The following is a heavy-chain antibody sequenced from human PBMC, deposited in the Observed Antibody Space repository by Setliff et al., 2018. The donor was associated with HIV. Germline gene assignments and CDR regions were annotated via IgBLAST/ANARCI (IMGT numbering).Heavy chain of an antibody. Sequence: GASVKVSCKASGFTFTNSAVQWVRQARGQRLEWIGWIVVGSGNTNYAQKFQERVTITRDMSTSRAYMELSGLRTEDTAVYYCAADREYYYDNSGSPSFDYWGQGTLVTVSS. J-gene: IGHJ4*02. D-gene: IGHD3-22*01. CDR3: AADREYYYDNSGSPSFDY. V-gene: IGHV1-58*01. CDR2: IVVGSGNT. CDR1: GFTFTNSA.